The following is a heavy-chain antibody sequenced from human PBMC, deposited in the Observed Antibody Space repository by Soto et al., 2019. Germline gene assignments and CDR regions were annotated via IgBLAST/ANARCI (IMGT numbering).Heavy chain of an antibody. Sequence: QVYLVESGGGVVQPGRSLRLSCAASGFMFRNHAMHWVRQAPGKGLDWVAVISFDGGNDFYADSVKGRFTISRDNSRNPLYLQMDRLSPEDTAVDYCARDAVEVTNIVFVSPIDSWGQGALVSVSS. CDR3: ARDAVEVTNIVFVSPIDS. CDR2: ISFDGGND. D-gene: IGHD2-21*01. J-gene: IGHJ4*02. CDR1: GFMFRNHA. V-gene: IGHV3-30-3*01.